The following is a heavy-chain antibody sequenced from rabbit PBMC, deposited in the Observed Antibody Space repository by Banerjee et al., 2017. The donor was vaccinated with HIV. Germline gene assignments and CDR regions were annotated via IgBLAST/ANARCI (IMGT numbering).Heavy chain of an antibody. Sequence: QSLEESGGDLVKPGASLTLTCTASGFDFSSNAMSWVRQAPGKGLEWIGYIYTGSSGSTYYASWAKGRFTISKTSSTTVTLQMTSLTAADTATYFCARELYTGANLWGPGPSSPS. J-gene: IGHJ4*01. V-gene: IGHV1S40*01. D-gene: IGHD4-2*01. CDR2: IYTGSSGST. CDR1: GFDFSSNA. CDR3: ARELYTGANL.